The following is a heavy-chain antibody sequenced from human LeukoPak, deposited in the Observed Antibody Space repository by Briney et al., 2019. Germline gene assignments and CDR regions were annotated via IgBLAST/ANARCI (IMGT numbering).Heavy chain of an antibody. D-gene: IGHD3-10*01. CDR3: TKGRGI. J-gene: IGHJ4*02. V-gene: IGHV4-4*07. Sequence: SETLSLTCTVSGVSISSYYWSWIRQPAGKGLEWIGHIYTSGSTNYNPSLKSRVTISVDTSKNQFSLKLTSVTAADTAVYYCTKGRGIWGQGTLVTVSS. CDR1: GVSISSYY. CDR2: IYTSGST.